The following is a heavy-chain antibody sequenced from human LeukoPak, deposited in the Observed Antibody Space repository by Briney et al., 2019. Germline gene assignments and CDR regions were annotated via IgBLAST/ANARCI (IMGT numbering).Heavy chain of an antibody. D-gene: IGHD2-2*02. J-gene: IGHJ4*02. Sequence: ASVTVSCKESGYSFTDYLMHWLGQPPGQGLEWMGGINSKSGDTKYNQNFQGRITMTSDTSISTSYMELSRLRSDDTAVYYCARERCTTAGCDKSFDSWGQGTLITVPS. V-gene: IGHV1-2*02. CDR1: GYSFTDYL. CDR3: ARERCTTAGCDKSFDS. CDR2: INSKSGDT.